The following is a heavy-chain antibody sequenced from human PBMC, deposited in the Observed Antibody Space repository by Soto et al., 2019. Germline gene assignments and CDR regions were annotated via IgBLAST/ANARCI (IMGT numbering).Heavy chain of an antibody. CDR2: IYWDDDK. J-gene: IGHJ4*02. V-gene: IGHV2-5*02. D-gene: IGHD6-13*01. CDR3: AHSPLYSSSWYVGY. Sequence: QITLKESGPTLVKPTQPLTLTCTFSGFSLSTSGVGVGWIRQPPGKALEWLALIYWDDDKRYSPSLKGRLTITQDHANNQVVLTMTNMDPVDTATDYGAHSPLYSSSWYVGYGGQGTLGTVSS. CDR1: GFSLSTSGVG.